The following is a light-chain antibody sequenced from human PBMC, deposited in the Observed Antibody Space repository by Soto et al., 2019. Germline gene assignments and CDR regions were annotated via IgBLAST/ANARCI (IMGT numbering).Light chain of an antibody. Sequence: QSVLTQPPSASGTPGQRVTISCSASRSSIGSYNVDWYQQLPGTAPKLLIYTNSERPSGVPDRFSGSKSGTSASLAISGLQPEDEADYYCAAWDDSLNGVVFGGGTKLTVL. CDR3: AAWDDSLNGVV. CDR1: RSSIGSYN. V-gene: IGLV1-44*01. J-gene: IGLJ3*02. CDR2: TNS.